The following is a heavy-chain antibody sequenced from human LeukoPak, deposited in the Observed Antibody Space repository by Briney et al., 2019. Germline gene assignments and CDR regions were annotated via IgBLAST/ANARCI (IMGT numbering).Heavy chain of an antibody. CDR3: ARVSALYYDSSGYPDY. J-gene: IGHJ4*02. V-gene: IGHV3-21*01. CDR2: ISSSSSYT. CDR1: GFTFSSYS. Sequence: PGGSLRLSCAASGFTFSSYSMNWVRQAPGKGLEWVSSISSSSSYTYYADSVKGRFTISRDNAKNSLYLQTNSLRAEDTAVYYCARVSALYYDSSGYPDYWGQGTLVTVSS. D-gene: IGHD3-22*01.